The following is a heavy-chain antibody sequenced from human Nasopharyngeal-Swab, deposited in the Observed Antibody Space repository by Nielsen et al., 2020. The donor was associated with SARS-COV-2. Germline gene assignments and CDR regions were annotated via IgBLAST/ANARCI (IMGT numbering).Heavy chain of an antibody. D-gene: IGHD4-23*01. J-gene: IGHJ2*01. V-gene: IGHV4-34*01. Sequence: WIRQPPGKGLEWIGEINHSGSTNYNPSLKSRVTISVDTSKNQFSLKLSSVTAADTAVYYCARGLRRTTVINYWYFDLWGRGTLVTVSS. CDR2: INHSGST. CDR3: ARGLRRTTVINYWYFDL.